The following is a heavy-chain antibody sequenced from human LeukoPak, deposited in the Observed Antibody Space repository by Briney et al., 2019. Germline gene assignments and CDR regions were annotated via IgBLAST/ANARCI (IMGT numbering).Heavy chain of an antibody. CDR1: GFTFSSYS. V-gene: IGHV3-21*01. CDR3: ARDGGPRGPLHLDY. D-gene: IGHD2-15*01. CDR2: ISSSSSYI. Sequence: PGGSLRLSCAASGFTFSSYSMNWVRQAPGKGLEWVSSISSSSSYIYYADSVKGRFTISRDSAKNSLYLQMNSLRAEDTAVYYCARDGGPRGPLHLDYWGQGTLVTVSS. J-gene: IGHJ4*02.